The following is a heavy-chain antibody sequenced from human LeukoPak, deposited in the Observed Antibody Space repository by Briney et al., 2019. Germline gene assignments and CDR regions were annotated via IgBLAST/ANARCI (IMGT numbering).Heavy chain of an antibody. J-gene: IGHJ4*02. D-gene: IGHD4-11*01. CDR1: GYTFNTYG. Sequence: GASVKVSCKASGYTFNTYGMNWVRQAPGQGLEWMGWINTNTGNPTYAQGFTGRFVFSLDTSVSTAYLQISSLKAEDTAVYYCAREVRAFDYWGQGTLVTVSS. CDR2: INTNTGNP. V-gene: IGHV7-4-1*02. CDR3: AREVRAFDY.